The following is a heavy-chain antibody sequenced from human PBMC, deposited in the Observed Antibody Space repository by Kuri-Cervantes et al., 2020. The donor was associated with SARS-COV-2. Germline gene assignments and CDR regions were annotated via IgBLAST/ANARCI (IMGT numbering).Heavy chain of an antibody. V-gene: IGHV3-48*01. D-gene: IGHD2-2*01. CDR3: ARDNIVVVPAADKSDFNY. CDR2: ISSSSSTI. CDR1: GFTFSSYS. Sequence: GESLKISCAASGFTFSSYSMNWVRQAPGKGLEWVSYISSSSSTIYYADSVKGRFTISRDNAKNSLYLQMNSLRAEDTAVYYCARDNIVVVPAADKSDFNYWGQGTLVTGSS. J-gene: IGHJ4*02.